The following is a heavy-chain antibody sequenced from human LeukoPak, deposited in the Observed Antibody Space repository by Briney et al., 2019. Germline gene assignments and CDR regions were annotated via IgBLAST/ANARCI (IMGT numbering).Heavy chain of an antibody. CDR2: ISSSSSYI. CDR3: ARDSTGYGYEEWS. J-gene: IGHJ5*02. V-gene: IGHV3-21*01. Sequence: GGSLRLSCAASGFTFSHYTMNWVRQAPGKGLDWVSSISSSSSYIYYADSVKGRFTISRDNAKNSLYLQVNSLRAEDTAVYYCARDSTGYGYEEWSWGQGTLVTVSS. D-gene: IGHD5-18*01. CDR1: GFTFSHYT.